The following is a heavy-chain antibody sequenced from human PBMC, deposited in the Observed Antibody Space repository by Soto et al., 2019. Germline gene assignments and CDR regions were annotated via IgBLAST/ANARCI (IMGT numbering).Heavy chain of an antibody. V-gene: IGHV5-51*01. Sequence: PGESLKISCQGSGYTFPNYWIAWVRQMPGKGLEWMGIIYVDDSDTRYSPSFQGQVTISVDKSISTAYLQWSSLKASDTAMYYCARRTETDFYGMDVWGQGTTVTV. J-gene: IGHJ6*02. CDR1: GYTFPNYW. CDR2: IYVDDSDT. CDR3: ARRTETDFYGMDV. D-gene: IGHD4-17*01.